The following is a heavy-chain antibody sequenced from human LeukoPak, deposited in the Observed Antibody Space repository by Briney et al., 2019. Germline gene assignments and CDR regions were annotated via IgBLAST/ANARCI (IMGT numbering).Heavy chain of an antibody. Sequence: PGGSLRLSCAASGFTFSGSAMHWVRQASGKGLERVGRIRSKANSYATAYAASVKGRFTISRDDSKNTAYLQMNSLKTEDTAVYYCTINYYDSSGYYYLEYWGQGTLVTVSS. J-gene: IGHJ4*02. CDR2: IRSKANSYAT. D-gene: IGHD3-22*01. CDR3: TINYYDSSGYYYLEY. V-gene: IGHV3-73*01. CDR1: GFTFSGSA.